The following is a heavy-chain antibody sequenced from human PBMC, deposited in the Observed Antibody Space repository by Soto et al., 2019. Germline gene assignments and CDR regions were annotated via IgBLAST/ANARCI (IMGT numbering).Heavy chain of an antibody. J-gene: IGHJ3*02. D-gene: IGHD6-19*01. CDR1: GGSISSSSYY. V-gene: IGHV4-39*01. CDR3: AMCSGWANAFDI. Sequence: PSETLSLTCTVSGGSISSSSYYWGWIRQPPGKGLEWIGSIYYSGSTYYNPSLKSRVTISVDTSKNQFSLKLSSVTAADTAVYYCAMCSGWANAFDIWGQGTTVTVSS. CDR2: IYYSGST.